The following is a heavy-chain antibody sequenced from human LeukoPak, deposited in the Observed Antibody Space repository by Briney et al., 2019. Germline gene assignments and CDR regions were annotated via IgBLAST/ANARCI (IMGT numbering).Heavy chain of an antibody. J-gene: IGHJ4*02. CDR3: TRGGVGATL. V-gene: IGHV3-49*04. CDR1: GFTFGDYA. D-gene: IGHD1-26*01. Sequence: GGSLRLSCTASGFTFGDYAMSWVRQAPGKGLEWVGFIRSKAYGGTTEYAASVKGRFTISRDDSKSIAYLQMNSLKTEDTAAYYCTRGGVGATLWGQGTLVTVSS. CDR2: IRSKAYGGTT.